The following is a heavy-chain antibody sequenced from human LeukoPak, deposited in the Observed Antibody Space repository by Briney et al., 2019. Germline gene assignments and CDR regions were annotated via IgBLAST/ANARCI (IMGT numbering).Heavy chain of an antibody. J-gene: IGHJ3*01. CDR3: ARGLRGRTSH. CDR1: GGSFSGYY. Sequence: SETLSLTCAVYGGSFSGYYWSWIRQPPGKGLEWIGEINHSGSTNYNPSLKSRVTISVDTSKNQFSLKLSSETAADTAVYYCARGLRGRTSHWGQGTMVTVSS. D-gene: IGHD1-14*01. CDR2: INHSGST. V-gene: IGHV4-34*01.